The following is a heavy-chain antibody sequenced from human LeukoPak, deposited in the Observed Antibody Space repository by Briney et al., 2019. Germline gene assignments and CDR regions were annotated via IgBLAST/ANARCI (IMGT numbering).Heavy chain of an antibody. CDR2: IYDSGST. D-gene: IGHD1-7*01. V-gene: IGHV4-59*08. CDR3: ARHRRADNGNYRPAFDI. CDR1: GGSISSYY. Sequence: SETLSLTCTVSGGSISSYYWSWIRQPPGNRLEWIGFIYDSGSTNYTPSLKSRVGISLDASKNQFSLRLSSVTAADTAVYYCARHRRADNGNYRPAFDIWGQGTMVT. J-gene: IGHJ3*02.